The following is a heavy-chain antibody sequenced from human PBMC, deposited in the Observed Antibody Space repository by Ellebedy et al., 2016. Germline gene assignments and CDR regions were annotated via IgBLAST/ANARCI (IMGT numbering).Heavy chain of an antibody. D-gene: IGHD3-3*01. CDR2: IYYSGST. CDR1: GGSISSSSYY. J-gene: IGHJ5*02. Sequence: SETLSLXXTVSGGSISSSSYYWGWIRQPPGKGLEWIGSIYYSGSTYYNPPLKSRVTMSVDTSKNQFSLKLSSVTAADTAMYYCARAFNFGVGWFDPWGQGTLVTVSS. CDR3: ARAFNFGVGWFDP. V-gene: IGHV4-39*07.